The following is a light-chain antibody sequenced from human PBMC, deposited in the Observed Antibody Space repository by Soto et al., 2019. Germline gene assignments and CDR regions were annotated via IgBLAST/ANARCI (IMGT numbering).Light chain of an antibody. Sequence: DIQMTQSPSSVSASVGDRVSITCRASQGISSLLAWYQQKPRKAPNLLIHTAVSLQSGVPPRFSGSGSGTDFTLTISSLQPEDFATYYCQQANSFPLTFGGGTKVEIK. CDR2: TAV. CDR1: QGISSL. J-gene: IGKJ4*01. CDR3: QQANSFPLT. V-gene: IGKV1-12*01.